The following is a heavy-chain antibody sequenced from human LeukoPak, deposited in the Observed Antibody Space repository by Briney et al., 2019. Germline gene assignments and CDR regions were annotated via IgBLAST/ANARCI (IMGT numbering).Heavy chain of an antibody. V-gene: IGHV3-21*01. D-gene: IGHD6-19*01. CDR1: GFTFSSYA. J-gene: IGHJ5*02. CDR3: ARGWSVAGTSNWFDP. Sequence: PGGSLRLSCAASGFTFSSYAMSWVRQAPGKGLEWVSSTSSSSSYIYYADSVKGRFTISRDNAKNSLYLQMNSLRAEDTAVYYCARGWSVAGTSNWFDPWGQGTLVTVSS. CDR2: TSSSSSYI.